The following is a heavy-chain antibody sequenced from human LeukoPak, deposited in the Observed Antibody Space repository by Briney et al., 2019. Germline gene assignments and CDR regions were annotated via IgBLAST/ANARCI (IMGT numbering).Heavy chain of an antibody. Sequence: GGSLRLSCAASGFTFSSYSMNWVRQAPGKGLEWVSSISSSSSYIYYADSVKGRFTISRDNAKNPLYLQMNSLRAEDTAVYYCARDMGGIEGYHFDYWGQGTLVTVSS. V-gene: IGHV3-21*01. CDR1: GFTFSSYS. J-gene: IGHJ4*02. D-gene: IGHD1-1*01. CDR3: ARDMGGIEGYHFDY. CDR2: ISSSSSYI.